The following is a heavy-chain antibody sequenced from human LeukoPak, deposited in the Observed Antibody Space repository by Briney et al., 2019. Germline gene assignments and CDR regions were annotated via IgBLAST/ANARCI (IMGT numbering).Heavy chain of an antibody. CDR2: ISSSGSTI. CDR3: ARGGGGYSGYDETGSFGY. D-gene: IGHD5-12*01. CDR1: GFTFSSYE. Sequence: PGGSLRLSCAAPGFTFSSYEMNWVRQAPGKGLEWVSYISSSGSTIYYADSVKGRFTISRDNAKNSLYLQMNSLRAEDTAVYYCARGGGGYSGYDETGSFGYWGQGTLVTVSS. J-gene: IGHJ4*02. V-gene: IGHV3-48*03.